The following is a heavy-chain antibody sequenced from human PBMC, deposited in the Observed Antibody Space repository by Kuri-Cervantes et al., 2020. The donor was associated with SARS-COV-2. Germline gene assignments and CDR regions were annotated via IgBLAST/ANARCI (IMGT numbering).Heavy chain of an antibody. D-gene: IGHD5-18*01. CDR3: ARVVFDTAMVYFDY. J-gene: IGHJ4*02. CDR2: ISYGGSNK. Sequence: GGSLRLSCAASGFTFSSYAMHWVRQAPGKGLEWVAVISYGGSNKYYADSVKGRFTISRDNSKNTLYLQMNSLRAEDTAVYYCARVVFDTAMVYFDYWGQGTLVTDSS. V-gene: IGHV3-30-3*01. CDR1: GFTFSSYA.